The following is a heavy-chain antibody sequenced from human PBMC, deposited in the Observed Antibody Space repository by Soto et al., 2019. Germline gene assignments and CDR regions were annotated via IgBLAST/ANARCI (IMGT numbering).Heavy chain of an antibody. CDR3: AKALDVLRYSPRVGGDGY. CDR2: ISGSGGST. D-gene: IGHD3-9*01. CDR1: GFTFSSYA. Sequence: GGSLRLSCAASGFTFSSYAMSWVRQAPGKGLEWVSAISGSGGSTYYADSVKGRFTISRDNSKNTLYLQMNSLRAEDTAVYYCAKALDVLRYSPRVGGDGYWGQGTLVTVSS. V-gene: IGHV3-23*01. J-gene: IGHJ4*02.